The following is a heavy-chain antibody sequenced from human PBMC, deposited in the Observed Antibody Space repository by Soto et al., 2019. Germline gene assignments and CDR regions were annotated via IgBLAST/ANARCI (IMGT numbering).Heavy chain of an antibody. CDR3: ARARFLEYYDGMDV. CDR2: IYYSGST. J-gene: IGHJ6*02. Sequence: SETLSLTCTVSGGSVSSGSYYWSWIRQPPGKGLEWIGYIYYSGSTNYNPSLKSRVTISVDTSKNQFSLKLSSVTAADTAVYYCARARFLEYYDGMDVWGQGTKVT. CDR1: GGSVSSGSYY. V-gene: IGHV4-61*01. D-gene: IGHD3-3*01.